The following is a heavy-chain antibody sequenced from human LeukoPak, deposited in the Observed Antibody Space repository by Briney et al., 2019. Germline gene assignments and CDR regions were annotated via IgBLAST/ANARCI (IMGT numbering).Heavy chain of an antibody. CDR1: GGSISSYY. J-gene: IGHJ5*02. V-gene: IGHV4-4*07. CDR3: ARDLVYCSGGSCYSNNWFDP. D-gene: IGHD2-15*01. CDR2: IYTSGST. Sequence: PSETLSLTCTVSGGSISSYYWSWIRQPAGKGLEWIGRIYTSGSTNYNPSLKSRVTISVDKSKNQFSLKLSSVTAADTAVYCCARDLVYCSGGSCYSNNWFDPWGQGTLVTVSS.